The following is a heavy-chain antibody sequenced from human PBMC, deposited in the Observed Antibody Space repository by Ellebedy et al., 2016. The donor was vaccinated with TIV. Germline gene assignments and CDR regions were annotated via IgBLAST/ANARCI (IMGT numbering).Heavy chain of an antibody. V-gene: IGHV3-23*01. CDR1: GFSFSSYG. D-gene: IGHD5-24*01. CDR2: ISGSGGSS. Sequence: PGGSLRLSCAASGFSFSSYGMSWVRQAPGKGLEWVSGISGSGGSSYYADAVKGRFTISRDNSKNTLYLHMKSLRAEDTAVYYCARPWVEMATIGDAFDIWGQGTMVTVSS. J-gene: IGHJ3*02. CDR3: ARPWVEMATIGDAFDI.